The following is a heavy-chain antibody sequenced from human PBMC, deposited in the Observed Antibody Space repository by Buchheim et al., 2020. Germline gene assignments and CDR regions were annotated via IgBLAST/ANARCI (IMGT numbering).Heavy chain of an antibody. J-gene: IGHJ6*02. CDR2: ISYDGSNK. D-gene: IGHD3-22*01. CDR1: GFTFSSYA. V-gene: IGHV3-30*04. CDR3: ARGQSYYDSSGYDYRNYGMDV. Sequence: QVQLVESGGGVVQPGRSLRLSCAASGFTFSSYAMHWVRQAPGKGLEWVAVISYDGSNKYYADSVKGRFTISRDNSKNTLYLQMNSLRAEDTAVYYCARGQSYYDSSGYDYRNYGMDVWGQGTT.